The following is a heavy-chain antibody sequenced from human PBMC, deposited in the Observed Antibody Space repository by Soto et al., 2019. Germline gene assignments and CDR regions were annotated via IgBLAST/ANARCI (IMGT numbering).Heavy chain of an antibody. V-gene: IGHV1-46*01. J-gene: IGHJ5*02. D-gene: IGHD2-2*01. CDR1: GYTFSRYY. Sequence: VSVKVSCKASGYTFSRYYMSWVRQAPGPGREWTGTINPSGGSSIYAQKFQGRVTMTGHTSTSTVHMELSSLRSEDTAVYFCARGSPSSTTLGWFDPWGQGTLVTVSS. CDR2: INPSGGSS. CDR3: ARGSPSSTTLGWFDP.